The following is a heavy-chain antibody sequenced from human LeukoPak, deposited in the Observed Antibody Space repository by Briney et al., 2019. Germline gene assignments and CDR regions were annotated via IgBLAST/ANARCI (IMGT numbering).Heavy chain of an antibody. CDR3: TRLPLDYSLDH. J-gene: IGHJ4*02. V-gene: IGHV4-39*01. D-gene: IGHD4-11*01. Sequence: SETLSLTCTVSGDSISSTTYRWGWIRQSPGKGLEWIGSMSYVGITSYNPSLKSRATISVDTSKNQFSLMLNSVTAADTAVYYCTRLPLDYSLDHWGQGTPVSVSS. CDR1: GDSISSTTYR. CDR2: MSYVGIT.